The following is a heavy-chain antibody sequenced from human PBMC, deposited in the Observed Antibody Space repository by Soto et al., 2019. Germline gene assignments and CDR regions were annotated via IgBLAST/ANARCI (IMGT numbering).Heavy chain of an antibody. D-gene: IGHD3-10*01. Sequence: ASVKVSCKASGYTFTSYGISWVRQAPGQGLEWMGWISAYNGNTNYAQKLQGRVTMTTDTSTSTAYMELRSLRSDDTAVYYCAAGMYGSGSYHNTDIRSSDAFDIWGQGTMVTVSS. CDR2: ISAYNGNT. CDR3: AAGMYGSGSYHNTDIRSSDAFDI. CDR1: GYTFTSYG. V-gene: IGHV1-18*01. J-gene: IGHJ3*02.